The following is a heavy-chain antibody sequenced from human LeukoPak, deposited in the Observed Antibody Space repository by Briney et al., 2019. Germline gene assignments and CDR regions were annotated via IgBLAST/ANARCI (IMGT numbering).Heavy chain of an antibody. J-gene: IGHJ6*02. Sequence: GGSLRLSCAASGFTFSSYWMSWVRQAPGKGLEWVANIKQDGSEKYYVDSVKGRFTISRDNAKNSLYLQMNSLRAEDTAVYYCASRAVTHSYYYYGMDVWGQGTTVTVSS. CDR2: IKQDGSEK. D-gene: IGHD4-11*01. CDR1: GFTFSSYW. V-gene: IGHV3-7*01. CDR3: ASRAVTHSYYYYGMDV.